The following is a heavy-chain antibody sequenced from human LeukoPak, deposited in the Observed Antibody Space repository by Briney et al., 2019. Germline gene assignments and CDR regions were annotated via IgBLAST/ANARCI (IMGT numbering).Heavy chain of an antibody. V-gene: IGHV4-34*01. CDR3: ARGAPGY. CDR1: GGCFSGYY. CDR2: INHGGST. Sequence: PSETLSLTCAVYGGCFSGYYWSWIRQPPGKGLEWIGEINHGGSTNYNPSLKSRATISIDTSKNQFSLKLTAVSAADTAVYYCARGAPGYWGQGTLVTVSS. J-gene: IGHJ4*02.